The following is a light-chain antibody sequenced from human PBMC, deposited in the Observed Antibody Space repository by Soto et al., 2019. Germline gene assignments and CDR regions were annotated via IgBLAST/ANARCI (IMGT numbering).Light chain of an antibody. CDR2: AAS. Sequence: DIQLTQSPSFLSASVGDRVTITCRTSQGISSYLAWYQQKPGKAPKLLIYAASTLQSGVPSRFSGSGSGTDFTLTISSLQPEDFATYYCQQPYSYSTFGQGTRLEIE. J-gene: IGKJ5*01. CDR1: QGISSY. V-gene: IGKV1-9*01. CDR3: QQPYSYST.